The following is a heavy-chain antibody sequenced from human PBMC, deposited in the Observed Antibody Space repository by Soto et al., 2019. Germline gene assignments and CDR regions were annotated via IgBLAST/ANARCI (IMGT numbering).Heavy chain of an antibody. CDR2: IISSGIDT. V-gene: IGHV3-23*01. Sequence: PGGSLRLSCAGSGFTFSNYGMTWARQVSGKGLEWVSTIISSGIDTYLADSVKGRFAISRDNAKNTLYLQMNSLRTDDTAVYYCAKGGGNYLDYWGQGTVVTVSS. CDR1: GFTFSNYG. D-gene: IGHD3-10*01. J-gene: IGHJ4*02. CDR3: AKGGGNYLDY.